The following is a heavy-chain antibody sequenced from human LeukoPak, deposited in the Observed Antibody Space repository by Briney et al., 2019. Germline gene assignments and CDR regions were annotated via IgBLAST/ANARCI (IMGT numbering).Heavy chain of an antibody. Sequence: AGGSLRLSCAASGFTFSSYSMNWVRQAPGKGLEWVSSISSSSSYIYYADSVKGRFTISRDNAKNSLYLQMNSPRAEDTAVYYCARDLVGATFDYWGQGTLVTVSS. CDR3: ARDLVGATFDY. D-gene: IGHD1-26*01. CDR1: GFTFSSYS. CDR2: ISSSSSYI. V-gene: IGHV3-21*01. J-gene: IGHJ4*02.